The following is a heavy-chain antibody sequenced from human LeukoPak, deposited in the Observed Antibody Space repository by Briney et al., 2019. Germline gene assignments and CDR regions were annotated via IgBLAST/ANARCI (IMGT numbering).Heavy chain of an antibody. V-gene: IGHV3-48*03. D-gene: IGHD3-10*01. CDR1: GFTFSSYE. CDR2: ISSSGSTI. Sequence: GGSLRLSCAASGFTFSSYEMNRVRQAPGKGLEWVSYISSSGSTIYYADSVKGRFTISRDNAKNSLYLQMNSLRAEDTAVYYCARLGARSGSYDYWGQGTLVTVSS. CDR3: ARLGARSGSYDY. J-gene: IGHJ4*02.